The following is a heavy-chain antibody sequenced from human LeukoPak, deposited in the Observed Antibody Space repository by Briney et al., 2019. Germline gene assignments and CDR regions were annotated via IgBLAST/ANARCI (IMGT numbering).Heavy chain of an antibody. CDR2: IRSKANSYAT. D-gene: IGHD6-19*01. CDR1: GFTFSGSA. Sequence: GGSLRLSCAASGFTFSGSAMHWVRQASGKGLEWVGRIRSKANSYATAYAASVKGRSTISRDDSKNTAYLQMNSLKTEDTAVYYCTYRRSGYDYWGQGTLVTVSS. J-gene: IGHJ4*02. V-gene: IGHV3-73*01. CDR3: TYRRSGYDY.